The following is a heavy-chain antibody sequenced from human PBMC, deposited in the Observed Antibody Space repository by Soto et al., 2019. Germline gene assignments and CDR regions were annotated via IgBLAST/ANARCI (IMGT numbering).Heavy chain of an antibody. V-gene: IGHV3-21*01. CDR2: ISSRSDI. CDR3: AREYTAWPLAYGLDV. CDR1: GFTFSTCS. D-gene: IGHD2-2*02. J-gene: IGHJ6*02. Sequence: GGSLRLSCVGSGFTFSTCSINWVRQAPGKGLEWVSSISSRSDIYYADSVKGRFTISRDNAKNSVSLQMNSLRAEDTAVYYCAREYTAWPLAYGLDVWGQGTTVTVSS.